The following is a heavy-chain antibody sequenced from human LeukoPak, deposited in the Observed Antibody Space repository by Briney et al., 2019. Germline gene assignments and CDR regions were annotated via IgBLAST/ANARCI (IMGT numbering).Heavy chain of an antibody. D-gene: IGHD5-12*01. Sequence: GGSLRLSCAASGFTFSNTWMNWVRQAPGKGLEWVGRIKSEIDGGATDYAAPVQGRFTISRDDSQATLYLQMNSLKTEDTAVYYCTTGGSVIVAGTRAFDIWGLGTTVTVSS. CDR2: IKSEIDGGAT. CDR1: GFTFSNTW. V-gene: IGHV3-15*07. CDR3: TTGGSVIVAGTRAFDI. J-gene: IGHJ3*02.